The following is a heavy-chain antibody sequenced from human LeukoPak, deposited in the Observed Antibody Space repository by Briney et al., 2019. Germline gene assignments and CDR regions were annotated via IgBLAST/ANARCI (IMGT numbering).Heavy chain of an antibody. V-gene: IGHV4-61*05. CDR3: ARQNDYGDQYFDY. CDR1: GGSISSSSYY. CDR2: IYYSGST. J-gene: IGHJ4*02. Sequence: ASETLSLTCTVSGGSISSSSYYWGWIRQPPGKGLEWIGYIYYSGSTNYNPSLKSRVTISVDTSKNQFSLKLSSVTAADTAVYYCARQNDYGDQYFDYWGQGTLVTVSS. D-gene: IGHD4-17*01.